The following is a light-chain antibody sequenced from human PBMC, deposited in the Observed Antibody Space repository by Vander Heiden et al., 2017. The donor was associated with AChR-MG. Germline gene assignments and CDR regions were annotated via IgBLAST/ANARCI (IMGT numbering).Light chain of an antibody. CDR2: GNS. J-gene: IGLJ3*02. CDR3: QSYDSSLSGWV. Sequence: QSVLTPPPSVSGAPGQRVTISCTGSSSNIGAGYDVHWYQQLPGTAPKLLIYGNSNRPSGVPDRFSGSKSGTSASLAITGLQAEDEADYDCQSYDSSLSGWVFGGGTKLTVL. V-gene: IGLV1-40*01. CDR1: SSNIGAGYD.